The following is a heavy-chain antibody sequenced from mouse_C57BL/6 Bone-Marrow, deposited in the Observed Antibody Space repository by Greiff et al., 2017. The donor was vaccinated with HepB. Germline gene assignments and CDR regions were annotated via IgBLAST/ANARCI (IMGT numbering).Heavy chain of an antibody. J-gene: IGHJ1*03. D-gene: IGHD2-5*01. V-gene: IGHV14-3*01. CDR3: ARYSNYVWYFDV. Sequence: EVQLVESVAELVRPGASVKLSCTASGFNIKNTYMHWAKQRPEQGLEWIGRIDPANGNTKYAPKFQGKATITADTSSNTAYLHLTSLTSEDTAIYYCARYSNYVWYFDVWGTGTTVTVSS. CDR2: IDPANGNT. CDR1: GFNIKNTY.